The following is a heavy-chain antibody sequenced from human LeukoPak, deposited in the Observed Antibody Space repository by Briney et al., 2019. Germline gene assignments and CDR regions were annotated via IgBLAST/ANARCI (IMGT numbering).Heavy chain of an antibody. CDR2: IKQDGREK. CDR3: ARGENYYYDSRDSKIFDY. CDR1: GFSFSSYW. V-gene: IGHV3-7*01. D-gene: IGHD3-22*01. J-gene: IGHJ4*02. Sequence: GGSLRLSCAASGFSFSSYWMSWVRQAPGKGLEWVANIKQDGREKYYVDSVKGRFTISRDNAKNSLYLQMNSLRAEDTAVYYCARGENYYYDSRDSKIFDYWGQGTLVTVSS.